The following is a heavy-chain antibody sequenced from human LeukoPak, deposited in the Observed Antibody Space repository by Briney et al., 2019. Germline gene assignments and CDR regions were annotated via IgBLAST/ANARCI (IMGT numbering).Heavy chain of an antibody. D-gene: IGHD3-3*01. V-gene: IGHV4-34*01. CDR2: INHSGST. CDR3: ARGASHDFWGF. CDR1: GGSFSGYY. J-gene: IGHJ6*04. Sequence: PSETLSLTCAVYGGSFSGYYWSWIRQPPGKGLEWIGEINHSGSTNYNPSLKSRVTISVDTSKNQFSLKLSSVTAADTAVYYCARGASHDFWGFWGKGTTVTVSS.